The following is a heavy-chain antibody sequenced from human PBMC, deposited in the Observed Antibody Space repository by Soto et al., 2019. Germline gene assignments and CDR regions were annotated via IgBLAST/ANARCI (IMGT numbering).Heavy chain of an antibody. CDR1: GFSLTNSGVG. V-gene: IGHV2-5*02. J-gene: IGHJ4*02. CDR3: AHRVLRTVFGLVTTTAIYFDF. CDR2: FYWDDDK. Sequence: QITLNESGPTVVRPTETLTLTCRFSGFSLTNSGVGVGWIRQSPGKAPERLALFYWDDDKRYSASLKSRLTITKGTSKSQVVLTVSDLDPTDTATYYCAHRVLRTVFGLVTTTAIYFDFWGQGTPVAVSS. D-gene: IGHD3-3*01.